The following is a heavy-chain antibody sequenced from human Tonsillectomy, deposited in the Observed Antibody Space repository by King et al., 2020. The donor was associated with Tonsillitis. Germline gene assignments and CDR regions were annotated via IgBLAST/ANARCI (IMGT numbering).Heavy chain of an antibody. CDR1: GFTFSSYG. CDR2: IRYDGSYK. V-gene: IGHV3-30*02. J-gene: IGHJ2*01. Sequence: VQLVGSGGGVVQPGGSLRLSCAASGFTFSSYGMHWVRQAPGKGLEWVAFIRYDGSYKYYADSVKGRFTISRDNSKNMLYLQMSSLRAEDTAVYYCAKEGSTGDYYDHWYFGLWGRGTLVTVSS. D-gene: IGHD3-22*01. CDR3: AKEGSTGDYYDHWYFGL.